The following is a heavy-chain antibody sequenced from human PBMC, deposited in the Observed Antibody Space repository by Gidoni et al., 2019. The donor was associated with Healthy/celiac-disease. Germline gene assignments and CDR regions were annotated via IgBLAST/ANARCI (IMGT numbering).Heavy chain of an antibody. J-gene: IGHJ3*02. D-gene: IGHD6-13*01. CDR1: GFTFDDYA. V-gene: IGHV3-9*01. CDR2: ISWNSGSI. Sequence: EVQLVESGGGLVQPGRSLRLSCAASGFTFDDYALHWVRQAQGKGLEWFSGISWNSGSIGYADSVKGRFTISRDNAKNSLYLQRNSLRAEDTALYYCAKVAAAGLDAFDIWGQGTMVTVSS. CDR3: AKVAAAGLDAFDI.